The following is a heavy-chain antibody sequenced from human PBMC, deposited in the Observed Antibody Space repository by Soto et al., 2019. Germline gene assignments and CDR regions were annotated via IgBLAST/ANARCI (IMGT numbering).Heavy chain of an antibody. CDR2: IYYSGST. V-gene: IGHV4-59*01. Sequence: SETLSLTCTVSGGSISSYYWSWIRQPPGKGLEWIGYIYYSGSTNYNPSLKSRVTISVDTSKNQFSLKLSSVTAADTAVYYCARDKVPDALLGWFDPWGQVNLVTVSS. D-gene: IGHD2-2*01. J-gene: IGHJ5*02. CDR3: ARDKVPDALLGWFDP. CDR1: GGSISSYY.